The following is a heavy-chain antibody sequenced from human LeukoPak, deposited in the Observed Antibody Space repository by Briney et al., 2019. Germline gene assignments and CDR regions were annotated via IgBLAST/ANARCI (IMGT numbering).Heavy chain of an antibody. J-gene: IGHJ4*02. D-gene: IGHD6-13*01. V-gene: IGHV1-2*02. CDR1: GYTFTSYG. CDR2: INPNSGGT. CDR3: ARSRYSGWYTS. Sequence: ASVKVSCKASGYTFTSYGISWVRQAPGQGLEWMGWINPNSGGTNYAQKFQGRVTMTRDTSISTAYMELSRLRSDDTAVYYCARSRYSGWYTSWGQGTLVTVSS.